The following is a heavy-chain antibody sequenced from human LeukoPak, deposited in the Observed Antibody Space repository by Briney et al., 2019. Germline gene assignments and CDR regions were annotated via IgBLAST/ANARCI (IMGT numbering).Heavy chain of an antibody. Sequence: QPGGSLRLSCAASGFTVSSNYMSWVRQAPGKGLEWVSVIYSGGSTYYADSVKGRFTISRDNSKKTLYLQMNSLRAEDTAVYYCARASALGTVTPYYGMDVWGQGTTVTVSS. V-gene: IGHV3-53*01. CDR1: GFTVSSNY. D-gene: IGHD4-17*01. CDR2: IYSGGST. CDR3: ARASALGTVTPYYGMDV. J-gene: IGHJ6*02.